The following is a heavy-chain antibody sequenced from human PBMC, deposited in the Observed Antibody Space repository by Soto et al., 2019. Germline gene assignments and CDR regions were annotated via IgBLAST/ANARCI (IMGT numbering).Heavy chain of an antibody. CDR3: ARAPDCTNGVCHDY. Sequence: SETLSLTCTVSGGSISSGGYYWSWIRQHPGKGLEWIGYIYYSGSTYYNPSLKSRVTISVDTSKNQFSLKLSSVTAADTAVYYCARAPDCTNGVCHDYWGQGTLVTVSS. CDR2: IYYSGST. D-gene: IGHD2-8*01. J-gene: IGHJ4*02. CDR1: GGSISSGGYY. V-gene: IGHV4-31*03.